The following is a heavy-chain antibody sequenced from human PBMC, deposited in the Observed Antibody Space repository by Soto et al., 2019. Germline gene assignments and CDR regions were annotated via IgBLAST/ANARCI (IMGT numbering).Heavy chain of an antibody. CDR1: GGSISSGYYE. CDR3: ASSSQYGMDV. J-gene: IGHJ6*02. Sequence: PPETLSLTCSVSGGSISSGYYEWSWIRQPPGKGLEWIGNIYYSGNTYYNPSLKRRLIISIDTSKNQFSLKVGPVTAADTAVYYCASSSQYGMDVWGQGTTVTVSS. V-gene: IGHV4-30-4*01. CDR2: IYYSGNT.